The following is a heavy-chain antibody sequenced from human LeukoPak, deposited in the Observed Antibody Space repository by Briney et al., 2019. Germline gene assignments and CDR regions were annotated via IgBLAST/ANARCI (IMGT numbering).Heavy chain of an antibody. V-gene: IGHV1-2*02. D-gene: IGHD1-14*01. J-gene: IGHJ6*03. Sequence: GASVKVSCKASGYTFTDYYIHWVRQAPGQGLEWMGRINPNSAGTNYAQKFQGRVTMTRDTSISTAYMELSSLRSDDTAVYYCARPNRGEQDYYYYYYMDVCGKGTTITVSS. CDR3: ARPNRGEQDYYYYYYMDV. CDR2: INPNSAGT. CDR1: GYTFTDYY.